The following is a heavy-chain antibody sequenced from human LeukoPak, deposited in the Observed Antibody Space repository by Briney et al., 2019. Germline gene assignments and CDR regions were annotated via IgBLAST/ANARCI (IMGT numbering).Heavy chain of an antibody. V-gene: IGHV4-59*01. D-gene: IGHD2-2*02. CDR3: ARGFYTWVDWFDP. CDR1: GGSISSYY. J-gene: IGHJ5*02. Sequence: PSETLSLTCTVSGGSISSYYWSWIRQPPGKGLEWIGYIYYSGSTNYNPSLKSRVTISVDTSKNQFSLKLSSVTAADTAVYYCARGFYTWVDWFDPWGQGTLVTVSS. CDR2: IYYSGST.